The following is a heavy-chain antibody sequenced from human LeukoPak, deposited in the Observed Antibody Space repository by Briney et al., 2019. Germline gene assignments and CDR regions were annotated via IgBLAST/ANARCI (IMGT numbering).Heavy chain of an antibody. CDR1: GFTFSSYA. D-gene: IGHD3-16*01. V-gene: IGHV3-48*03. Sequence: GGSLRLSCAASGFTFSSYAMSWVRQAPGKGLEWVSYISGSGGTTYYADSVQGRFTISRDNTKNSLYLQMNSLRAEDTAVYYCARASPQKLGYFDYWGQGTLVTVSS. CDR3: ARASPQKLGYFDY. J-gene: IGHJ4*02. CDR2: ISGSGGTT.